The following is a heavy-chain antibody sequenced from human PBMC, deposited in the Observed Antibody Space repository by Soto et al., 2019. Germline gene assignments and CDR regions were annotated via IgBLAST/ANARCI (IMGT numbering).Heavy chain of an antibody. J-gene: IGHJ4*02. D-gene: IGHD3-22*01. V-gene: IGHV3-11*06. CDR2: ISSSSSYT. Sequence: QVPMVESGGGLVKPGGSLRLSCAASGFTFSDYYMSWIRQAPGKGLEGVSYISSSSSYTNYADSVKGRFTIPRYNAKNSRYLQMNSLRAEDTAVYYGARGYYDSRGYTGFDYWGQGTLVTVSS. CDR3: ARGYYDSRGYTGFDY. CDR1: GFTFSDYY.